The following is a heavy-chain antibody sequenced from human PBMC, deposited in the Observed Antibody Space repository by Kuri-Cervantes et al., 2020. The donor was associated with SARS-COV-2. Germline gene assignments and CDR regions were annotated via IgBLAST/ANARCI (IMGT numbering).Heavy chain of an antibody. CDR3: ARDSKLDV. J-gene: IGHJ6*02. V-gene: IGHV3-53*01. D-gene: IGHD4-11*01. CDR1: GFTFGDYD. Sequence: GESLKISCVASGFTFGDYDMTWVRQAPGKGLEWVSVVFRGGNKYYADSVKGRFTISRDNSENTVYLQMNSLRVEDTAVYYCARDSKLDVWGQGTTVTVSS. CDR2: VFRGGNK.